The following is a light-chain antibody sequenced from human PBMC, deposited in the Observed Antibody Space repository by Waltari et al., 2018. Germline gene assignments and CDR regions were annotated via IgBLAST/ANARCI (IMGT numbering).Light chain of an antibody. CDR2: DSS. J-gene: IGKJ4*01. CDR1: QSVRSY. V-gene: IGKV3-11*01. CDR3: QHRSVWPLT. Sequence: VVLTQSPATLSLFPGERATLSCRASQSVRSYLAWYQQKPGQAPRLLIYDSSNRATGIPVRFSGSGSGTDFTLSISSLEPEDSAVYYCQHRSVWPLTFGGGTKVEIK.